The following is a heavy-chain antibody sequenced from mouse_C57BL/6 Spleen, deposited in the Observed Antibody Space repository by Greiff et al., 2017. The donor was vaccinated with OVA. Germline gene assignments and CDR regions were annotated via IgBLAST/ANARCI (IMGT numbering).Heavy chain of an antibody. CDR3: ARRGYYGYDGDY. V-gene: IGHV1-42*01. J-gene: IGHJ2*01. CDR2: INPSTGGT. D-gene: IGHD2-2*01. CDR1: GYSFTGYY. Sequence: VQLQQSGPELVKPGASVKISCKASGYSFTGYYMNWVKQSPEKSLEWIGEINPSTGGTTYNQKFKAKATLTDDTSSSTAYMQLKILTSEDSSVYYCARRGYYGYDGDYGGQGTTLTVSS.